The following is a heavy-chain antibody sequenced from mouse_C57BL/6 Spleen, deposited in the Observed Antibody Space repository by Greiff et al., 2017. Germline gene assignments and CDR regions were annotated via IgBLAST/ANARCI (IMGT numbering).Heavy chain of an antibody. CDR1: GYTFTSYW. V-gene: IGHV1-64*01. CDR2: IHPNSGST. CDR3: ARTGNDYGSSTWFAY. J-gene: IGHJ3*01. D-gene: IGHD1-1*01. Sequence: VQLQQPGAELVKPGASVKLSCKASGYTFTSYWMHWVKQRPGQGLEWIGMIHPNSGSTNYNEKFKSKATLTVDKSSSTAYMQLSSLTSEDSAVYYCARTGNDYGSSTWFAYWGQGTLVTVSA.